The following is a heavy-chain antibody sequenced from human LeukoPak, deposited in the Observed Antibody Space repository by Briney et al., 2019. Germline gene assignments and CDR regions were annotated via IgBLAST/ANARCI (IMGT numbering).Heavy chain of an antibody. CDR3: ARALTDYYGSENLDP. CDR1: GFTFSSYE. Sequence: GGSLRLSCAASGFTFSSYEMNWVRQAPGKGLEWVSYISSSGSTIYYADSVKGRFTIPRDNAKNSLYLQMNSLKAEDTAVYYCARALTDYYGSENLDPWGQGTLVTVSS. CDR2: ISSSGSTI. J-gene: IGHJ5*02. V-gene: IGHV3-48*03. D-gene: IGHD3-10*01.